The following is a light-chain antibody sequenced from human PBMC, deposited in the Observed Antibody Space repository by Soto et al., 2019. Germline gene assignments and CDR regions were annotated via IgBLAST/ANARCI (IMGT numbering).Light chain of an antibody. CDR1: DSNIGSTA. Sequence: QSVLTQPPSVSATPGQGVILSCSGGDSNIGSTAVNWYQQLPGTAPRLLIYSSNQRPSGVPDRISGSKSGTSASLAISGLQSEDEADYFCTSYTVTDVLDVFGTGTKVTVL. V-gene: IGLV1-44*01. J-gene: IGLJ1*01. CDR2: SSN. CDR3: TSYTVTDVLDV.